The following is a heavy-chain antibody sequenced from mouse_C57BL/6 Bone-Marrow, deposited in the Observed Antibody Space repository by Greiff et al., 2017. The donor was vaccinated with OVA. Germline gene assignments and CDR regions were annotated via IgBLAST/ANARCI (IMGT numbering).Heavy chain of an antibody. CDR3: TRDWEKTAWFAY. J-gene: IGHJ3*01. V-gene: IGHV1-15*01. CDR1: GYTFTDYE. CDR2: IDPETGGT. Sequence: QVQLQQSGAELVRPGASVTLSCKASGYTFTDYEMHWVKQTPVHGLEWIGAIDPETGGTAYNQKFKGKAILTADTSSSTAYMELRSLTSEDSAVYYCTRDWEKTAWFAYWGQGTLVTVSA. D-gene: IGHD4-1*01.